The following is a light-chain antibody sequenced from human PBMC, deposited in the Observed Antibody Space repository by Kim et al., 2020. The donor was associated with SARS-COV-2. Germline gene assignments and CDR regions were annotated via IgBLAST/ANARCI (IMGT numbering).Light chain of an antibody. CDR2: DNN. V-gene: IGLV1-51*01. CDR3: GTWDSSLNGVV. J-gene: IGLJ2*01. Sequence: RVTISCSGTDSNIGDNYVFWYEQLPGTAPKLLIYDNNKRPSGIPDRFSGSKSGTSATLGITGLQTGDEADYYCGTWDSSLNGVVFGGGTQLTVL. CDR1: DSNIGDNY.